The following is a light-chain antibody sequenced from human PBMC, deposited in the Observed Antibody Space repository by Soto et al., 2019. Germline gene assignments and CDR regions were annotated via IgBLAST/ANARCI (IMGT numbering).Light chain of an antibody. CDR1: SGDVGFYDF. CDR3: ASYTGSSTYV. V-gene: IGLV2-14*03. J-gene: IGLJ3*02. CDR2: GVT. Sequence: QSVLTQPASMSGSPGQSITISCTGTSGDVGFYDFVSWYQQHPGKVPRLIIYGVTKRPSGVSHRFSGSKSGTTASLTISGLQVEDEADYSCASYTGSSTYVFGGGTQLTVL.